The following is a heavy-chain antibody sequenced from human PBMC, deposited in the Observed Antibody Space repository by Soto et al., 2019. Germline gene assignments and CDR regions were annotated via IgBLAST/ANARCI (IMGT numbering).Heavy chain of an antibody. CDR3: ARLIAAAGTWYYFDY. D-gene: IGHD6-13*01. J-gene: IGHJ4*02. Sequence: ASVKVSCQASGYTFTSYYMHWVRQAPGQGLEWMGRINANNGNTSYAQKLQGRVTMTTDTSTSTAYMELRSLRSDDTAVYYCARLIAAAGTWYYFDYWGQGTLVTVSS. CDR2: INANNGNT. V-gene: IGHV1-18*04. CDR1: GYTFTSYY.